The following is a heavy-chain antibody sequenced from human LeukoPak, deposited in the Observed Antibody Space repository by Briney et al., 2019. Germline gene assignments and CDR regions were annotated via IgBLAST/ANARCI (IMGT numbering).Heavy chain of an antibody. CDR1: GFTFSSYS. CDR3: ARDRDIVVVPAANPLFC. CDR2: ISSSRSTI. D-gene: IGHD2-2*01. J-gene: IGHJ4*02. Sequence: GGALRLSCAASGFTFSSYSMNWVRQAPGKGLEGVSYISSSRSTIYYADSVKVRFTISRDNAKNSLYLQMNSLRAEDTAVYYCARDRDIVVVPAANPLFCRGQGTLVTVSS. V-gene: IGHV3-48*01.